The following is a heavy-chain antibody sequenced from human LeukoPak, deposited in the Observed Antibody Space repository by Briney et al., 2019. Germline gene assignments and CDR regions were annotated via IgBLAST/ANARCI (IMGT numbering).Heavy chain of an antibody. CDR3: ARGGWTTGMDY. CDR2: ISGYNGNT. Sequence: ASVKVSCKTSGYSFTSHGISWVRQAPGQGLEWMGWISGYNGNTNYAQKFQGRVTMTTDASTRTAHMEVRGLRSDDTAVYYCARGGWTTGMDYWDQGTLVTVSS. V-gene: IGHV1-18*01. CDR1: GYSFTSHG. D-gene: IGHD1-14*01. J-gene: IGHJ4*02.